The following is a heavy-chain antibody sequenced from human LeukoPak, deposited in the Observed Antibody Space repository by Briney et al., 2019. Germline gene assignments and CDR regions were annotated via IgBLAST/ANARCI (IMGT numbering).Heavy chain of an antibody. CDR3: ARNHAAALTDY. J-gene: IGHJ4*02. D-gene: IGHD6-6*01. V-gene: IGHV3-48*03. CDR2: ISSSGSTI. Sequence: GRTLRLSCAASGVTFSSYETNGVRQATGKGLEWGSYISSSGSTIYYADAVKGRFTISRDDAKNSLYLQMNSLRAEDTAVYYCARNHAAALTDYWGQGTLVTVSS. CDR1: GVTFSSYE.